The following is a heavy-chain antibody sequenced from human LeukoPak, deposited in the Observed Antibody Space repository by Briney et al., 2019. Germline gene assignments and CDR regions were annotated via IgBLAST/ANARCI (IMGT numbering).Heavy chain of an antibody. CDR2: ISYDGSNK. Sequence: GGSLRLSCVASGFTFSSYWMSWVRQAPGKGLEWVAVISYDGSNKYYADSVKGRFTISRDNSKNTLYLQMNSLRAEDTAVYYCARRMYYYDSSGYYYPYFDYWGQGTLVTVSS. CDR3: ARRMYYYDSSGYYYPYFDY. J-gene: IGHJ4*02. D-gene: IGHD3-22*01. CDR1: GFTFSSYW. V-gene: IGHV3-30-3*01.